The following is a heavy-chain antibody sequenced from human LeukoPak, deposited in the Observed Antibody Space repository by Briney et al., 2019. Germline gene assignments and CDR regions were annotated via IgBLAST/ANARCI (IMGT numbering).Heavy chain of an antibody. J-gene: IGHJ4*02. CDR3: TTYRVGEQWKIPNY. D-gene: IGHD6-19*01. CDR1: GFTLSSAW. CDR2: IKTKTDGGTP. V-gene: IGHV3-15*01. Sequence: GGSLRLSCVASGFTLSSAWMSWVRQAPGKGLEWVGRIKTKTDGGTPDYAAPVKGRFTISRDDSRNTLYLQMNSLKTEDTAVYYCTTYRVGEQWKIPNYWGQGTLVTVSS.